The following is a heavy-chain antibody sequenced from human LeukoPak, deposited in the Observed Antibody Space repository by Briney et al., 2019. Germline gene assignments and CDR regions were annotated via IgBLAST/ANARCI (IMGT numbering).Heavy chain of an antibody. J-gene: IGHJ4*02. V-gene: IGHV3-23*01. CDR3: ARTPRTVTTKPYFDY. D-gene: IGHD4-17*01. Sequence: GGSLRLSCAASGFTFSSYAMSWVRQAPGKGLEWVSAISGSGGSTYYADSVKGRFTISRDNSKNTLYLQMNSLRAEDTAVYYCARTPRTVTTKPYFDYWGQGTLVTVSS. CDR2: ISGSGGST. CDR1: GFTFSSYA.